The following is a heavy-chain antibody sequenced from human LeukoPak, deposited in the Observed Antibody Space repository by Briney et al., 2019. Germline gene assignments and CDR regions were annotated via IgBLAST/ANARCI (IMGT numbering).Heavy chain of an antibody. D-gene: IGHD5-24*01. CDR2: IYSGGST. J-gene: IGHJ6*02. V-gene: IGHV3-53*01. CDR1: GFTVSSNY. CDR3: ARDSGDGYNLYYYYGMDV. Sequence: GGSLRLSCAASGFTVSSNYMSWVRQAPGEGLEWVSVIYSGGSTYYADSVKGRFTISRDNSKNTLYLQMNSLRAEDTAVYYCARDSGDGYNLYYYYGMDVWGQGTTVTVSS.